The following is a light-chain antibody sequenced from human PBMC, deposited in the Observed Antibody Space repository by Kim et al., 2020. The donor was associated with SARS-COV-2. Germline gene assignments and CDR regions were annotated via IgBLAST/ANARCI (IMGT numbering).Light chain of an antibody. CDR2: DTD. CDR3: LLYYGGPRV. J-gene: IGLJ3*02. CDR1: TESVTSHHY. V-gene: IGLV7-46*01. Sequence: PGATVALTCGSTTESVTSHHYPFWFQQKPGQAPRTLIYDTDKRPSWTPTRFSGSLRGGEAALTLSSAQPEDEADYYCLLYYGGPRVFGGGTQLTVL.